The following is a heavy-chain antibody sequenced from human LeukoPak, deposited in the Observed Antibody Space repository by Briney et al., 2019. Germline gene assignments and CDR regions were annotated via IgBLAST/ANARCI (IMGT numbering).Heavy chain of an antibody. J-gene: IGHJ4*02. Sequence: GASVKVSCKASGYTFTGYYMHWVRQAPGQGLQWMGWINPNSGGTNYAQKFQGRVTMTRDTSISTAYMELSRLRSHDTAVYYCARADYDFWSGYYDYWGQGTLVTVSS. V-gene: IGHV1-2*02. CDR1: GYTFTGYY. D-gene: IGHD3-3*01. CDR3: ARADYDFWSGYYDY. CDR2: INPNSGGT.